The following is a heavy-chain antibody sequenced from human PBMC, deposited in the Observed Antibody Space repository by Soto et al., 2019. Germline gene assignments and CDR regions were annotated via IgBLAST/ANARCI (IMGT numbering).Heavy chain of an antibody. V-gene: IGHV3-7*01. CDR1: GFTFSSYW. CDR3: ARARSDSSGYYYYYYGMDV. Sequence: PGGSLRLSCAASGFTFSSYWMSWVRQAPGKGLEWVANIKQDGSEKYYVDSVKGRFTISRDNAKNSLYLQMNSLRAEETAVYYCARARSDSSGYYYYYYGMDVWGQGTTVTVSS. D-gene: IGHD3-22*01. J-gene: IGHJ6*02. CDR2: IKQDGSEK.